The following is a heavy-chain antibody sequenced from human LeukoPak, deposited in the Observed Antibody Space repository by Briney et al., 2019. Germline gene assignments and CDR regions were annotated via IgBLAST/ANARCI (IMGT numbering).Heavy chain of an antibody. D-gene: IGHD6-19*01. J-gene: IGHJ3*02. CDR1: GFTFSSYS. CDR3: ARDKKGIAVAQGAFDI. V-gene: IGHV3-21*01. CDR2: ISSSSSYI. Sequence: PGGSLRLSCAASGFTFSSYSMNWVRQAPGKGLEWVSSISSSSSYIYYADSVKGRFTISRDNAKNSLYLQMNSLRAEDTAVYYCARDKKGIAVAQGAFDIWGQGTMVTVSS.